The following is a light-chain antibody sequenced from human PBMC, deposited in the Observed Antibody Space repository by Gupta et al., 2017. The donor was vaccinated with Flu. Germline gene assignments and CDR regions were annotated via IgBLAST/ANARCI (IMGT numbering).Light chain of an antibody. CDR3: QQSYRTPYN. CDR2: DAS. J-gene: IGKJ2*01. V-gene: IGKV1-39*01. CDR1: QNIDNY. Sequence: DVQMTHSPSSLSASVGDRVTITCRARQNIDNYLNWYQQHPGKAPKLLIFDASSWQSGVPSRFSGSVSGADFTLTINRRQPEDFATYYCQQSYRTPYNFGQGTKLEI.